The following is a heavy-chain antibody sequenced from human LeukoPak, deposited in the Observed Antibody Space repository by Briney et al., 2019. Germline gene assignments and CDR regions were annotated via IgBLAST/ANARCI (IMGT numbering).Heavy chain of an antibody. J-gene: IGHJ4*02. CDR2: INSDGSST. Sequence: SGGSLRLSCTASEFTFRSYWMHWVRQAPGKGLVWVSRINSDGSSTSYADSVKGRFTISRDNAKNTLYLQMNSLRAEDTAVYYCARGGQYSSSGFDYWGEGTLVTVSS. CDR1: EFTFRSYW. CDR3: ARGGQYSSSGFDY. V-gene: IGHV3-74*01. D-gene: IGHD6-6*01.